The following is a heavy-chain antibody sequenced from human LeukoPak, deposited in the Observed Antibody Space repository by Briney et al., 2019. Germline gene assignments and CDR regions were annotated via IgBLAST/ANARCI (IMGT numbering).Heavy chain of an antibody. V-gene: IGHV3-30*03. CDR1: GFTFSSYG. J-gene: IGHJ2*01. D-gene: IGHD2-15*01. CDR2: ISYDGSNK. Sequence: GRSLRLSCAASGFTFSSYGMHWVRQAPGKGLEWVAVISYDGSNKYYADSVKGRFTISRDNSKDTLYLQMNSLRAEDTAVYYCARRWGLIYCSGGSCYTPNWYFDLWGRGTLVTVSS. CDR3: ARRWGLIYCSGGSCYTPNWYFDL.